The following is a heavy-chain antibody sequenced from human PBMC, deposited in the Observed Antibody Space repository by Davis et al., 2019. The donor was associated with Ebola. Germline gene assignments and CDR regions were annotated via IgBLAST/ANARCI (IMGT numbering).Heavy chain of an antibody. D-gene: IGHD4-23*01. Sequence: ASVKVSCKASGYTFTTYSMHWVRQAPGQGLEWMGRINPNSGGTNYAQKFQGRVTMTRDTSTGTVYMDLSSLRSEDTAMYYCTRDPPEYADNSVWYFDLWGRGTLVTVSS. V-gene: IGHV1-2*06. CDR2: INPNSGGT. CDR3: TRDPPEYADNSVWYFDL. J-gene: IGHJ2*01. CDR1: GYTFTTYS.